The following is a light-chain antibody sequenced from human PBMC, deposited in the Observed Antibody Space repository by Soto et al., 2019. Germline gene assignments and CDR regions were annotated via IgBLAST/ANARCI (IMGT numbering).Light chain of an antibody. CDR1: QAIGSY. V-gene: IGKV1-9*01. CDR2: SAS. CDR3: QQVDSYPRT. Sequence: IQLTQSPSSLSASVGDTVTITYRASQAIGSYFAWYQQRPGTAPKLLIYSASTLHSGVPSRFSGSGSGTDFTLTISSLQPEDFATYYCQQVDSYPRTFGPGTTVEI. J-gene: IGKJ3*01.